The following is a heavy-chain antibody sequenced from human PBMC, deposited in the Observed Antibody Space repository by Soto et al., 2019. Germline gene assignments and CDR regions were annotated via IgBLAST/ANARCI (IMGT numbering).Heavy chain of an antibody. CDR2: ISAYNGNT. J-gene: IGHJ6*02. D-gene: IGHD5-12*01. V-gene: IGHV1-18*01. CDR1: GYTFTSYG. CDR3: ARDLIGGSIVATIISYYYYGMDV. Sequence: GASVKVSCKASGYTFTSYGISWVRQAPGQGLEWMGWISAYNGNTNYAQKLQGRVTMTTDTSTSTAYMELRSLRSDDTAVYYCARDLIGGSIVATIISYYYYGMDVWGQGTTVTVSS.